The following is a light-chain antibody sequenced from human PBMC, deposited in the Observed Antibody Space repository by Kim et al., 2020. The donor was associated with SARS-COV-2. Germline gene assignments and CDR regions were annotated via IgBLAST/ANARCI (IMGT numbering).Light chain of an antibody. J-gene: IGKJ5*01. CDR1: QSVSSS. CDR2: DGS. Sequence: EIVLTQSPATLSLSPGDRDTLSCRASQSVSSSLAWHQQKPGQAPRLLIYDGSTRATGIPARFSGSWSGTDFTLTISSLEPEDVAVYYCQQCAKWPPTFGQGTRLEIK. CDR3: QQCAKWPPT. V-gene: IGKV3-11*01.